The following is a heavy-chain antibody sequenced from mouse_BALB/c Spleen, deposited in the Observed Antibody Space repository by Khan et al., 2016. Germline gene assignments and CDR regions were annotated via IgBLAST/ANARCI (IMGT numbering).Heavy chain of an antibody. CDR1: GYSITSDYA. CDR3: ATTVVAPRFAY. Sequence: EVKLLESGPGLVKPSQSLSLTCTVTGYSITSDYAWNWILQFPGNKLEWMGYISYSGSTSYNPSLKSRISITRDTSKNQFFLQLNSVTTEDTATXYCATTVVAPRFAYWGQGTLVTVSA. V-gene: IGHV3-2*02. CDR2: ISYSGST. D-gene: IGHD1-1*01. J-gene: IGHJ3*01.